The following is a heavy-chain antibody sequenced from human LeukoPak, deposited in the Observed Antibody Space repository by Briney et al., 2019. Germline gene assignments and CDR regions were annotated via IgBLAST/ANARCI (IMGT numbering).Heavy chain of an antibody. V-gene: IGHV1-2*02. CDR3: ARYIAAHNAFDI. Sequence: GASVKVSCKASGYTFTGYYMHWVRQAPGQGLEWMGWINPNSGGTNYAQKFQGRVTMTRDTSISTAYMELSRLRSDGTAVYYCARYIAAHNAFDIWGQGTMVTVSS. CDR1: GYTFTGYY. D-gene: IGHD6-6*01. J-gene: IGHJ3*02. CDR2: INPNSGGT.